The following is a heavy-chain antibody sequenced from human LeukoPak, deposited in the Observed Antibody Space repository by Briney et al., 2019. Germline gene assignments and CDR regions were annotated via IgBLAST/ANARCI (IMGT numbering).Heavy chain of an antibody. CDR1: GFNFSTYW. CDR3: ARGAACIVPQRLNAFDI. D-gene: IGHD2-8*01. CDR2: INTDGTST. V-gene: IGHV3-74*01. J-gene: IGHJ3*02. Sequence: GGSLRLSCEASGFNFSTYWMNWVRQAPGKGLVWVSRINTDGTSTSYADSVKGRFTISRDNAKNTLYLQMNSLRAEDTAVYYCARGAACIVPQRLNAFDIWGQGTMVTVSS.